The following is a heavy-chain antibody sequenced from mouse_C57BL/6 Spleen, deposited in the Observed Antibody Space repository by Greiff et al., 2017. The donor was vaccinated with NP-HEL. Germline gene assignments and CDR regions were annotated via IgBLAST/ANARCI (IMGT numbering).Heavy chain of an antibody. J-gene: IGHJ2*01. V-gene: IGHV5-17*01. CDR1: GFTFSDYG. CDR3: ATDYDY. Sequence: EVQLVESGGGLVKPGGSLTLSCAASGFTFSDYGMHWVRQAPERGLEWVAYISSGSSSIYYADTVKGRSTISRDNAKNTLFLQMTSLWSEDTAMYYCATDYDYWGQGTTLTVSS. D-gene: IGHD2-13*01. CDR2: ISSGSSSI.